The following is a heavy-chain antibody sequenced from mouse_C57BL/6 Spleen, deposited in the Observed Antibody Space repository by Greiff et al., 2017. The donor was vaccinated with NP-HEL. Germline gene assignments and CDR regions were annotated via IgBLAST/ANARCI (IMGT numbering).Heavy chain of an antibody. CDR2: ISSGGDYI. Sequence: EVKLVESGEGLVKPGGSLKLSCAASGFTFSSYAMSWVRQTPEKRLEWVAYISSGGDYIYYADTVKGRFTISRDNARNTLYLQMSSLKSEDTAMYYCTRDGLYDYGYFDVWGTGTTVTVSS. CDR3: TRDGLYDYGYFDV. J-gene: IGHJ1*03. D-gene: IGHD2-3*01. CDR1: GFTFSSYA. V-gene: IGHV5-9-1*02.